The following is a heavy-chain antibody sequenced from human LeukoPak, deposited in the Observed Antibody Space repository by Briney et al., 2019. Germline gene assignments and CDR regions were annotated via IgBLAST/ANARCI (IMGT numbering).Heavy chain of an antibody. Sequence: KPSETLSLTCTVSGYSISSGYYWGWIRQPPGKGLEWIGSIYHSGSTYYNPSLKSRVTISVDTSKKQFSLKLTSVTVADTAVYYCARETSQKGAHYMDVWGKGTTVTISS. CDR2: IYHSGST. D-gene: IGHD3-16*01. V-gene: IGHV4-38-2*02. CDR1: GYSISSGYY. J-gene: IGHJ6*03. CDR3: ARETSQKGAHYMDV.